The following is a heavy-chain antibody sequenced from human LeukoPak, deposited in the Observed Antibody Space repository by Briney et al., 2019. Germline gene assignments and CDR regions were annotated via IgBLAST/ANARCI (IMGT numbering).Heavy chain of an antibody. CDR1: GFTFSSYA. CDR2: ISSNGGSK. J-gene: IGHJ4*02. Sequence: GGSLRLSCSASGFTFSSYAMHWVRQAPGKGLEYVSAISSNGGSKYYADSVKGRFTISRDKYKKTQYLQMSSLRAEDTAVYYCVKDLYYYGSGSYYNEDYWGQGTLVTVSS. CDR3: VKDLYYYGSGSYYNEDY. V-gene: IGHV3-64D*09. D-gene: IGHD3-10*01.